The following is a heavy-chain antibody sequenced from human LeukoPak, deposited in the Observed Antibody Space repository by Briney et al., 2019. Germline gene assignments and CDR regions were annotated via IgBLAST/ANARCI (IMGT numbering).Heavy chain of an antibody. CDR1: GGSISSGGYY. D-gene: IGHD5-18*01. V-gene: IGHV4-31*03. CDR3: ARGHVDTAMAFDY. CDR2: IYYSGST. J-gene: IGHJ4*02. Sequence: SETLSLTCTVSGGSISSGGYYWRWIRQHPGKGLEWIGYIYYSGSTYYNPSLKSRVTISVDTSKNQFSLKLSSVTAADTAVYYCARGHVDTAMAFDYWGQGTLVTVSS.